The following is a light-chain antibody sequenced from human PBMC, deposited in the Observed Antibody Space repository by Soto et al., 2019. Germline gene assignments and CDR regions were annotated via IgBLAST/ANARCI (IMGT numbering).Light chain of an antibody. V-gene: IGKV3-20*01. J-gene: IGKJ1*01. CDR3: TAYDRLPRR. CDR1: QSISSSY. CDR2: GAS. Sequence: TVAPGTVSLTPKEIATLSCRASQSISSSYLAWYQQKPGQAPRLLIYGASSRATGIPDRFSGSGSGTDFTLNIFSFEPEDFAVYYCTAYDRLPRRSGQATTVDI.